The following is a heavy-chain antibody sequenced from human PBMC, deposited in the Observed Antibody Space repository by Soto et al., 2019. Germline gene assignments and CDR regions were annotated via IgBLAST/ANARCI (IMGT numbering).Heavy chain of an antibody. J-gene: IGHJ6*03. Sequence: SETLSLTCAVYGGSFSGYYWSWIRQPPGKGLEWIGEINHSGSTNYNPSLKSRVTISVDTSKNQFSLKLSSVTAADTAVYYCARVYLSYDFWSGYYSYYYYMDVWGKGTTVTVSS. V-gene: IGHV4-34*01. CDR1: GGSFSGYY. CDR3: ARVYLSYDFWSGYYSYYYYMDV. D-gene: IGHD3-3*01. CDR2: INHSGST.